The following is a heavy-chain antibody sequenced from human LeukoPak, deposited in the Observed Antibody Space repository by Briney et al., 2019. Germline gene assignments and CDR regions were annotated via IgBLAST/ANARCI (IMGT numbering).Heavy chain of an antibody. J-gene: IGHJ3*02. D-gene: IGHD5/OR15-5a*01. CDR1: GGSIRSYY. CDR2: VYYSGSS. V-gene: IGHV4-59*01. Sequence: SETLSLTCTVSGGSIRSYYWSWIRQPPGKGLEWIGYVYYSGSSNYNPSLKSRVTISVDTSMNQLSLKLSSVTAADTAVYYCARSTMEAFDIWGQGTMLTVSS. CDR3: ARSTMEAFDI.